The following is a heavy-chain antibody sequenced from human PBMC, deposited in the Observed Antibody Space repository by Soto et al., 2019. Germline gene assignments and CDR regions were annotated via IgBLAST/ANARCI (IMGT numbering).Heavy chain of an antibody. CDR2: INPNSGGT. J-gene: IGHJ6*02. CDR1: GYTFTGYY. Sequence: ASVKVSCKASGYTFTGYYMHWVRQAPGQGLEWMGWINPNSGGTNYAQKFQGWVTMTRDTSISTAYMELSRLRSDDTAVYYCARVRHYDFWAPQGGVMSVWAQGPTVPGS. V-gene: IGHV1-2*04. D-gene: IGHD3-3*01. CDR3: ARVRHYDFWAPQGGVMSV.